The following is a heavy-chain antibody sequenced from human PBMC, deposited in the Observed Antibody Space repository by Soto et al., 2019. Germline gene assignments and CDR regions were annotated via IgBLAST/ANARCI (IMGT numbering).Heavy chain of an antibody. CDR2: IKSKTDGGTT. V-gene: IGHV3-15*07. J-gene: IGHJ6*02. CDR3: TTEGKGYCISTSCYDYYYGMDV. CDR1: GFTFSNAW. D-gene: IGHD2-2*01. Sequence: LGGSLRLSCAASGFTFSNAWMNWVRQAPGKGLEWVGRIKSKTDGGTTDYAAPVKGRFTISRDDSKNTLYLQMNSLKTEDTAVYYCTTEGKGYCISTSCYDYYYGMDVWGQGTTVTVSS.